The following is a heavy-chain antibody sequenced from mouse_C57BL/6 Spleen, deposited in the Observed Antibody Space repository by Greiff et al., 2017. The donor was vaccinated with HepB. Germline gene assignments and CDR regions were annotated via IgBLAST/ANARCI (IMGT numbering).Heavy chain of an antibody. Sequence: VQLQQSGPGLVKPSQSLSLTCSVTGYSITSGYYWNWIRQFPGNKLEWMGYISYDGSNNYNPSLKNRISITRDTSKNQFVLKLNSVTTEDTATYYCARDQGYYDYDYYAMDYWGQGTSVTVSS. V-gene: IGHV3-6*01. J-gene: IGHJ4*01. CDR3: ARDQGYYDYDYYAMDY. CDR2: ISYDGSN. CDR1: GYSITSGYY. D-gene: IGHD2-4*01.